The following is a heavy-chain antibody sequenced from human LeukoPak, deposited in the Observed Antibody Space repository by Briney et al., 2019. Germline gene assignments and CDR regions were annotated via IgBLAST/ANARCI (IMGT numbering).Heavy chain of an antibody. CDR1: GFTFSDHA. Sequence: GGSLRLSCAATGFTFSDHAVHWVRQAPGKGLEWVAVISHDGFNQKYADSVKGRFTVSRDNSENMQFLQMNALRPEDTAVYYCARDGAARLLRYYYYMDVWGKGTTVTVS. CDR2: ISHDGFNQ. CDR3: ARDGAARLLRYYYYMDV. D-gene: IGHD6-6*01. J-gene: IGHJ6*03. V-gene: IGHV3-30*04.